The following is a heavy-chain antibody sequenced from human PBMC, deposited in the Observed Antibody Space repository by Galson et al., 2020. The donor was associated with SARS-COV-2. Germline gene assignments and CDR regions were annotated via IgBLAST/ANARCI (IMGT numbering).Heavy chain of an antibody. J-gene: IGHJ4*02. Sequence: SCAASGFTFSSYAMYWVRQAPGKGLEWVAVISYDGSNKYYADSVKGRFTISRDNSKNTLYLQMSTLRAEDTAVYYCAKDASPTDILTGYYGFDYWGQGTLVTVSS. V-gene: IGHV3-30-3*01. D-gene: IGHD3-9*01. CDR3: AKDASPTDILTGYYGFDY. CDR1: GFTFSSYA. CDR2: ISYDGSNK.